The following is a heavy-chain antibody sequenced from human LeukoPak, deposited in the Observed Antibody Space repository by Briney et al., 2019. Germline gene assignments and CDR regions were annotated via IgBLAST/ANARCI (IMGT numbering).Heavy chain of an antibody. CDR3: ASQLLLPFDY. D-gene: IGHD3-22*01. V-gene: IGHV1-69*04. Sequence: SVKVSCKAPGDTFGSYAFSRVRQAPGQGLEWMGRTIPILGIAKYAQKFQGRLTITADTSTSTTYMELSSLRSEDTAIYYCASQLLLPFDYWGQGTLVTVSS. J-gene: IGHJ4*02. CDR2: TIPILGIA. CDR1: GDTFGSYA.